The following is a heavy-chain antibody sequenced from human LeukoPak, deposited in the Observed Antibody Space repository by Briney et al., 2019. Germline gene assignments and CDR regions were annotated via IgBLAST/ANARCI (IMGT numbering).Heavy chain of an antibody. CDR1: GFTFSDYY. Sequence: GGSLRLSCAASGFTFSDYYMSWIRQAPGKGLEWVSYISSGSTIYYADSVKGRFTISRDNAKNSLYLQMNSLRAEDTAVYYCAEWSSGSFDYWGQGTLVTVSS. V-gene: IGHV3-11*01. CDR2: ISSGSTI. D-gene: IGHD3-10*01. CDR3: AEWSSGSFDY. J-gene: IGHJ4*02.